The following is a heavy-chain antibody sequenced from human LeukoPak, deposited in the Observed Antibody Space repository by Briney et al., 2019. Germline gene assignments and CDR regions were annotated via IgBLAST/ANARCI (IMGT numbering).Heavy chain of an antibody. Sequence: ASVKVSCKVSGYTLTDLSMHWVRQTPGSGPEWMGGFDPEAGETVYAQKFQGRVTMTDHTSTDTAYMELSSLRSEDTAVYYCAADSRRSSGWFLPDRFDIWGQGTKVTVSS. CDR3: AADSRRSSGWFLPDRFDI. V-gene: IGHV1-24*01. CDR1: GYTLTDLS. CDR2: FDPEAGET. J-gene: IGHJ3*02. D-gene: IGHD6-19*01.